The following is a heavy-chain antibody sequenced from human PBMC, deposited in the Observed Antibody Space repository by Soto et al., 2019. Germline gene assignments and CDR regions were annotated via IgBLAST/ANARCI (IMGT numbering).Heavy chain of an antibody. V-gene: IGHV1-69*13. CDR3: ARANYYDFYGMDV. J-gene: IGHJ6*02. CDR1: GDTFSSYA. CDR2: IIPTFGRT. Sequence: ASVKVSCKASGDTFSSYAISWVRQAPGKGLEWMGKIIPTFGRTNYAQKFQGRLTISADDSTSTAYMELTSLESDDTAVYYCARANYYDFYGMDVWGQGTTVTVSS.